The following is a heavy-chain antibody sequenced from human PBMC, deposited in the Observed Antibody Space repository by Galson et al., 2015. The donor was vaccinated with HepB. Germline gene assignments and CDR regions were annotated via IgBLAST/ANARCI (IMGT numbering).Heavy chain of an antibody. Sequence: SLRLSCAASGFIFRSFGMHWVRQAPGKGLEWVAVIWYDGSNIYYADSVKGRFTISRDTSKNTLYLQMNSLRAEDTAVYYCAKEALPDYGGITGFESWGPGTLVTVSS. CDR1: GFIFRSFG. V-gene: IGHV3-33*03. CDR3: AKEALPDYGGITGFES. J-gene: IGHJ4*02. D-gene: IGHD4-23*01. CDR2: IWYDGSNI.